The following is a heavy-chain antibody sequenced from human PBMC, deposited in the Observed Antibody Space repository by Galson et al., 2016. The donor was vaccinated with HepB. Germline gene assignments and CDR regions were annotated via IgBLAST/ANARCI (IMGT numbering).Heavy chain of an antibody. D-gene: IGHD3-16*01. CDR2: ITGSGTTT. Sequence: LRLSCAASGSSFSTSGMSWVRQTPGKGLEWLSGITGSGTTTHYADSVKGRFTISRDNSKNTLYLYMNSLRVGDTAVYYCGKHGGFDYWGQGALVTVSS. CDR1: GSSFSTSG. J-gene: IGHJ4*02. CDR3: GKHGGFDY. V-gene: IGHV3-23*01.